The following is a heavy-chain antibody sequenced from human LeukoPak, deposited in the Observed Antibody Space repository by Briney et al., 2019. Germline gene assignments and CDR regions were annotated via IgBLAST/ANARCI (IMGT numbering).Heavy chain of an antibody. CDR2: IYYSGST. J-gene: IGHJ6*03. V-gene: IGHV4-59*01. CDR3: ARVTLVRDYYYYMDV. CDR1: GGSISSYY. Sequence: PSETLSLTCTVSGGSISSYYWSWIRQPPGKGLEWVGYIYYSGSTNYNPSLKSRVTISVDTSKNQFSLKLSSVTAADTAVYYCARVTLVRDYYYYMDVWGKGTTVTVSS. D-gene: IGHD6-6*01.